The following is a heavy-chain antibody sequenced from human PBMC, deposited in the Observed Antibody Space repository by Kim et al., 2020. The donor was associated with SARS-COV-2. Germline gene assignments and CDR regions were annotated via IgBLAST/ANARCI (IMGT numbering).Heavy chain of an antibody. Sequence: YSAASVKGRFTTSRDIPKDTLYLQMNSLRAEDTAVYYCSSTTVGAYFDYWGQGSLVTVSS. CDR3: SSTTVGAYFDY. J-gene: IGHJ4*02. D-gene: IGHD1-1*01. V-gene: IGHV3-53*01.